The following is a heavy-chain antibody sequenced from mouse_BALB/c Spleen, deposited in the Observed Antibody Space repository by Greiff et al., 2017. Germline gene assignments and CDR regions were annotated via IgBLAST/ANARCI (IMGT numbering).Heavy chain of an antibody. CDR3: ARTARDRGNYYFDY. Sequence: QVQLQQSGADLARPGASVKMSCKASGYTFTSYTMHWVKQRPGQGLEWIGYINPSSGYTNYNQKFKDKATLTADKSSSIAYMQLSSLTSEDSAVYYCARTARDRGNYYFDYWGQGTTLTVSS. V-gene: IGHV1-4*01. J-gene: IGHJ2*01. D-gene: IGHD3-1*01. CDR1: GYTFTSYT. CDR2: INPSSGYT.